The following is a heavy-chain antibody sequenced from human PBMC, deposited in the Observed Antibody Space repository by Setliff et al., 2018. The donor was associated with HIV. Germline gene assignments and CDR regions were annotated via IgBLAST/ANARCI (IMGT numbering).Heavy chain of an antibody. Sequence: SSETLSLTCTVSGDSISSGSKYWTWIRQPAGKGLEWIGRIYSSGSTDYNPSLKSRATVSLDTSKNQFSLKLNSVTAADTAVYYCARLYYGVRGWFDPWGQGTLVTVLL. J-gene: IGHJ5*02. D-gene: IGHD3-22*01. CDR1: GDSISSGSKY. CDR2: IYSSGST. V-gene: IGHV4-61*02. CDR3: ARLYYGVRGWFDP.